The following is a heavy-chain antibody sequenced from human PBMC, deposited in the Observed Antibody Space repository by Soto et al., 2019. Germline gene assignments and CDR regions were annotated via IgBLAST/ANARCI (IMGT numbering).Heavy chain of an antibody. CDR2: IYYTGST. J-gene: IGHJ4*02. D-gene: IGHD6-19*01. Sequence: SETLSLTCTVSGFSINSGYNFWSWIMQPPGKGLEWMGYIYYTGSTYYNPSLNRRITMSVDMSKNQFSLRLTSVTAADTALYFCARAEFNSVWFPFDSWGQGAPVTVS. V-gene: IGHV4-30-4*01. CDR3: ARAEFNSVWFPFDS. CDR1: GFSINSGYNF.